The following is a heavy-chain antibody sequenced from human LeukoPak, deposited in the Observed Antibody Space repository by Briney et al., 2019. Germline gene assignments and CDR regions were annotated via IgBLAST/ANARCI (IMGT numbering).Heavy chain of an antibody. Sequence: SETLSLTCAVYGGSFSGYYWSWIRQPPGKGLEWIGEINHSGSTNYNPSLKSRVTISADTSKNHFSLKRSSVTAADTAVYYCARGRIAAAGTPFRLNNWFDPWGQGTLVTVSS. CDR3: ARGRIAAAGTPFRLNNWFDP. V-gene: IGHV4-34*01. CDR2: INHSGST. CDR1: GGSFSGYY. D-gene: IGHD6-13*01. J-gene: IGHJ5*02.